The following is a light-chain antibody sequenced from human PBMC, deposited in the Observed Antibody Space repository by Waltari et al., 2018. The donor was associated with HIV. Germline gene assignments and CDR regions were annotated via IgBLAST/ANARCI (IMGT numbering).Light chain of an antibody. CDR2: RNN. Sequence: QSVLTQPPSASGTPGQRVTISCSGSSSNIGSNYVSWYQQLPGTAPKLLIYRNNQRPSGVPDRFSGSKSGTSASLAISGLRSEDEADYYCAAWVDSLSVVFGGGTKLTVL. J-gene: IGLJ2*01. CDR3: AAWVDSLSVV. CDR1: SSNIGSNY. V-gene: IGLV1-47*01.